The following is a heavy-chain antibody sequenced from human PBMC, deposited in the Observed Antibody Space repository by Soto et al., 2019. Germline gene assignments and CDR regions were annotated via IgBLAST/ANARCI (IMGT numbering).Heavy chain of an antibody. CDR1: GGTFSSYA. D-gene: IGHD1-26*01. CDR2: IIPIFGTA. V-gene: IGHV1-69*13. CDR3: ARDRGGSYQEFDY. J-gene: IGHJ4*02. Sequence: GASVKVSCKASGGTFSSYAISWVRQAPGQGLEWMGGIIPIFGTANYAQKFQGRVTITADESTSTAYMELSSLRSEDMAVYYCARDRGGSYQEFDYWGQGTLVTVSS.